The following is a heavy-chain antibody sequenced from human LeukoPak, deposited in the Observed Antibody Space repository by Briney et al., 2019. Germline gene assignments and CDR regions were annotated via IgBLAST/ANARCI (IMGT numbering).Heavy chain of an antibody. CDR3: ARTMVRGVILTLYKWFDP. D-gene: IGHD3-10*01. V-gene: IGHV4-31*11. CDR2: ISYSGST. Sequence: PSETLSLTCAVYGGSFSGYYWSWIRQLPGKGLEWIGYISYSGSTYYNPSLKSRTTISVDTSKNQFSLKLSSVTAADTAVYYCARTMVRGVILTLYKWFDPWGQGTLVTVSS. J-gene: IGHJ5*02. CDR1: GGSFSGYY.